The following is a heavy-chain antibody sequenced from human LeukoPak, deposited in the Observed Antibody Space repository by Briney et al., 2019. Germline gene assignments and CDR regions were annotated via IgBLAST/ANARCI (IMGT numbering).Heavy chain of an antibody. CDR1: GFPFSSYW. V-gene: IGHV3-7*01. CDR2: IKQDGSEK. D-gene: IGHD5-12*01. J-gene: IGHJ5*02. Sequence: GGSLRLSCAASGFPFSSYWMSWVRQAPGKGLEWVANIKQDGSEKYYVDSVKGRFTISRDNAKNSLYLQMNSLRAEDTAVYYCARGGGYSGYENWFDPWGQGTLVTVSS. CDR3: ARGGGYSGYENWFDP.